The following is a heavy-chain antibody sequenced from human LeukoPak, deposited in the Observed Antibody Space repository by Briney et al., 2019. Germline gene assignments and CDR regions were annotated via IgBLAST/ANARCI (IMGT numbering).Heavy chain of an antibody. CDR2: INPRSGDT. Sequence: ASVKVSCKASEYTFIDYYMHWVRQAPGQGLEWMGWINPRSGDTNYAPKFQGRVTMTRDTSISTAYMDLSRLRSDDTAVYYCARLYSFDIWGQGTMVTVS. D-gene: IGHD2-21*01. V-gene: IGHV1-2*02. CDR3: ARLYSFDI. CDR1: EYTFIDYY. J-gene: IGHJ3*02.